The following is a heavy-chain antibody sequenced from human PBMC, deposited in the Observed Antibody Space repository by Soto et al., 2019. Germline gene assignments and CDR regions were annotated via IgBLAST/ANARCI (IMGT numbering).Heavy chain of an antibody. CDR3: AKPNGHDFCSGYYTGMDY. V-gene: IGHV3-23*01. D-gene: IGHD3-3*01. CDR1: GFTFSNYA. J-gene: IGHJ4*02. Sequence: GGSLRLSCAASGFTFSNYAMSWVRQAPGKGLEWVSAISGSGGSTYYADSVKGRFTISRDNSKNTLYLQMNSLRAEDTAVYYCAKPNGHDFCSGYYTGMDYWGQGTLVTVSS. CDR2: ISGSGGST.